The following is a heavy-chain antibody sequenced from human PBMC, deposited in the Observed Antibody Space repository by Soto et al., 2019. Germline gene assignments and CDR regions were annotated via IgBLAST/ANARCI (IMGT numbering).Heavy chain of an antibody. CDR3: AGCTPDLLQSNFWRGYYLGYFEY. V-gene: IGHV4-39*01. D-gene: IGHD3-3*01. CDR2: IHYGGST. J-gene: IGHJ4*02. CDR1: GGSISSITYY. Sequence: QLQLQESGPALVKPSETLSLTCTVSGGSISSITYYWGWIRQSPEKGLEWIGYIHYGGSTYYNPSLESRVTIPLDPSKNQFALRLTSVNACDTGVYYCAGCTPDLLQSNFWRGYYLGYFEYWGKGSLVTFSA.